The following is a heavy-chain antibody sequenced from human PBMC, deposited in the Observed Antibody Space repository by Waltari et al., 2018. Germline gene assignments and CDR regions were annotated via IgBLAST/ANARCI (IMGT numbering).Heavy chain of an antibody. V-gene: IGHV1-69*05. D-gene: IGHD6-13*01. J-gene: IGHJ5*02. Sequence: QVQLVQPGAEVKKPRSSVTVSCKAYGGTFSSYARSWVRQAPGQGLEWMGGITPVCGTAKYAQGPQGRVTITPDQSPRTAYMWLSRRTSVDTAVNYCARQPRPAAGTKYNWCERWGQGALVTVSS. CDR1: GGTFSSYA. CDR2: ITPVCGTA. CDR3: ARQPRPAAGTKYNWCER.